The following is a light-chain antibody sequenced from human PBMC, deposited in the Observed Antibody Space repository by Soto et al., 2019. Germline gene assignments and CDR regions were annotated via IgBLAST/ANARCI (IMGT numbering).Light chain of an antibody. CDR3: SSYAGSHILDVV. CDR1: SSDVGGYNY. Sequence: QSALTQPPSASGSPGQSVTISCTGTSSDVGGYNYVSWYQQHPGKAPKLMIYEVSKRPSGVPDRFSGSKSGNTASLTVSGLQAEDEADYYCSSYAGSHILDVVFGGGTKLTVL. J-gene: IGLJ2*01. V-gene: IGLV2-8*01. CDR2: EVS.